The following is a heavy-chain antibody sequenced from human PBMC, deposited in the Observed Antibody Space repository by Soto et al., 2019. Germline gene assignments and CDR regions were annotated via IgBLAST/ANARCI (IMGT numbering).Heavy chain of an antibody. V-gene: IGHV5-10-1*01. CDR2: IDPSDSYT. CDR3: AREKVVAASQANYYYYGMHV. J-gene: IGHJ6*02. D-gene: IGHD2-15*01. Sequence: GESLKIACKGSGYSFTSYWISWVRQMPGKGLEWMGRIDPSDSYTNYSPSFQGHVTLSADKSISTAYLQWSSLKASDTAMYYCAREKVVAASQANYYYYGMHVWGQGTTVTVSS. CDR1: GYSFTSYW.